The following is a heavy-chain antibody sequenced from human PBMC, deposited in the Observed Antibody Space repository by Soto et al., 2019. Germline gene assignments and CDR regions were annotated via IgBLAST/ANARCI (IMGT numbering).Heavy chain of an antibody. J-gene: IGHJ4*02. Sequence: GGSLRLSCAASGFTFSSYGMHWVRQAPGKGLEWVTVIWYDGSNKYYADSVKGRFTISRDNSKNTLYLQMNSLRAEDTAVYYCARSPDMYSSSSVAPFDYWGQGTLVTGSS. V-gene: IGHV3-33*01. D-gene: IGHD6-6*01. CDR3: ARSPDMYSSSSVAPFDY. CDR1: GFTFSSYG. CDR2: IWYDGSNK.